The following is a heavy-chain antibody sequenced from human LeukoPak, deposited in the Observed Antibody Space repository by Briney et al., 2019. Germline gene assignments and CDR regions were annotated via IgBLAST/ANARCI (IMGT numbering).Heavy chain of an antibody. CDR2: SSSSDDGK. J-gene: IGHJ4*01. CDR3: AKAPVTSCRGAFCYPFDY. CDR1: GLSLNNYA. Sequence: PGGSLRLSCTASGLSLNNYATSWVRQVPGKGLEGVSASSSSDDGKWYAESVRGRFTISRDTSKNTVYLQMNRLRVEDAGVYYCAKAPVTSCRGAFCYPFDYWGHGTLVTVSA. V-gene: IGHV3-23*01. D-gene: IGHD2-21*01.